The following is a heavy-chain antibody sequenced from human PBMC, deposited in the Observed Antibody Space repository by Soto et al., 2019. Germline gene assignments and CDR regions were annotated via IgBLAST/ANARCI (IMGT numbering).Heavy chain of an antibody. J-gene: IGHJ4*02. CDR1: GYTFTSYG. V-gene: IGHV1-18*01. CDR2: ISAYNGNT. Sequence: QVQLVQSGAEVKKPGASVKVSCKASGYTFTSYGISWVRQAPGQGLEWMGWISAYNGNTNYAQKLQGRVTMTTDTSTSTAYMELRSLRSDDTAVYYCARDQYPYYYDSSGDHFDYWGQRTLVTVSS. D-gene: IGHD3-22*01. CDR3: ARDQYPYYYDSSGDHFDY.